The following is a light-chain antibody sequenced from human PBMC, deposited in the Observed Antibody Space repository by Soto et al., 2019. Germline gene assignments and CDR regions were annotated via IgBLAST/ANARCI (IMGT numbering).Light chain of an antibody. CDR1: SSDVGAYIF. V-gene: IGLV2-8*01. CDR3: VSFAGGTYV. Sequence: QSVLTQPPSASGSPGQSVTISCTGTSSDVGAYIFVSWYQQHPGKAPKLMVYDVNRRRPGVPDRFFGSKSGNTASLTVSGLQAEDEADYYCVSFAGGTYVFGTGTKLTVL. CDR2: DVN. J-gene: IGLJ1*01.